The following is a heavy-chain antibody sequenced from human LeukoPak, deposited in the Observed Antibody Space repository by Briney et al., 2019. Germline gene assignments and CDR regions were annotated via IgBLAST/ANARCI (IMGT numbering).Heavy chain of an antibody. CDR2: ISSNGGST. V-gene: IGHV3-64D*09. Sequence: GGSLRLSCSASGFTFSSYAMHWVRQAPGKGLEYVSAISSNGGSTYYADSVKGRFSISRDNSKNTLYLQMSSLRAEDTAVYYCVKGPCSGGSCYLDYWGQGALVTVSS. J-gene: IGHJ4*02. CDR1: GFTFSSYA. CDR3: VKGPCSGGSCYLDY. D-gene: IGHD2-15*01.